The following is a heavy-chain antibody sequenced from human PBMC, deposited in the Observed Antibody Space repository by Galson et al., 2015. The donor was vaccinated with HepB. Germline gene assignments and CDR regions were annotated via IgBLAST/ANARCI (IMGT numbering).Heavy chain of an antibody. V-gene: IGHV4-34*01. Sequence: TLSLTCAVYGGSFSGYYWSWIRQPPGKGLEWIGEINHSGSTNYNPSLKSRVTISVDTSKNQFSLKLSSVTASDTAMYYCARHGPGGDLYYYYGMDVWGQGTTVTVSS. D-gene: IGHD3-10*01. J-gene: IGHJ6*02. CDR1: GGSFSGYY. CDR2: INHSGST. CDR3: ARHGPGGDLYYYYGMDV.